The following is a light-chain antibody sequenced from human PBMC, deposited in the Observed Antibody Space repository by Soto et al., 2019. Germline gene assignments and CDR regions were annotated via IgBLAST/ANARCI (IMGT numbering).Light chain of an antibody. CDR3: QQYQNLWT. CDR1: QGVSKY. Sequence: EIVLTHSPATLALSPCEGAALSVRASQGVSKYFAWYQQKPGQSPRLLIYDASNRATGIPARFSGSGSGTEFPLTISGLQSEDFALYYCQQYQNLWTFGQGTKVDI. CDR2: DAS. V-gene: IGKV3-11*01. J-gene: IGKJ1*01.